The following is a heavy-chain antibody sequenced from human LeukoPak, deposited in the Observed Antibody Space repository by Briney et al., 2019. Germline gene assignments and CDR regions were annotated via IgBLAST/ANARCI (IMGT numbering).Heavy chain of an antibody. J-gene: IGHJ4*02. V-gene: IGHV3-7*03. CDR3: ARDLSSRDAY. CDR2: LQDDGSHQ. D-gene: IGHD6-13*01. CDR1: GFAVSTSW. Sequence: GGSLRLSCAASGFAVSTSWMGWVRQAPGKGLEWVASLQDDGSHQYYVDSAKGRFTISRENAKNSLFLQMSSLRVEDTAVYYCARDLSSRDAYWGQGTPVTVSS.